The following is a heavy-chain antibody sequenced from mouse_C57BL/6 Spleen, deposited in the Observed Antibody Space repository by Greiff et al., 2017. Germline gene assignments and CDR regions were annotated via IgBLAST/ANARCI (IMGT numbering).Heavy chain of an antibody. CDR2: IWSGGST. Sequence: QVHVKQSGPGLVQPSQSLSITCTVSGFSLTSYGVHWVRQSPGKGLEWLGVIWSGGSTDYNAAFISRLSISKDNSKSQVFFKRNSLQADDTAIYYCARDSSGPCYFDYWGQGTTLTVSS. D-gene: IGHD3-2*02. CDR1: GFSLTSYG. J-gene: IGHJ2*01. CDR3: ARDSSGPCYFDY. V-gene: IGHV2-2*01.